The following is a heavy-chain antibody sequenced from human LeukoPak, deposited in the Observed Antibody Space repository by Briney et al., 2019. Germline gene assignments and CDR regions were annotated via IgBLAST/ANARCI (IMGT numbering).Heavy chain of an antibody. CDR2: INPSGGGT. Sequence: ASVKVSCKASGYTFTSYYMHWVRQAPGQGVDWMGMINPSGGGTSYAQKFQGRVTMTRDTPTSTVYMELSSLRSEDTAVYHCARIHDSNYGFDYWGQGTLVTVSS. D-gene: IGHD4-11*01. V-gene: IGHV1-46*03. CDR3: ARIHDSNYGFDY. J-gene: IGHJ4*02. CDR1: GYTFTSYY.